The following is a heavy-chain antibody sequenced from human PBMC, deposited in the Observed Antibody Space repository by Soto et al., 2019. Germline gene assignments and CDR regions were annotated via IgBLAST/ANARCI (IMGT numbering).Heavy chain of an antibody. CDR2: IWYDGSNK. J-gene: IGHJ6*02. D-gene: IGHD2-2*01. V-gene: IGHV3-33*01. Sequence: QVQLVESGGGVVQPGRSLRLSCAASGFTFSSYGMHWVRQAPGKGLEWVAVIWYDGSNKYYADSVKGRFTISRDNSKNTLYLQMNSLRAEDTAVYYCARVGYCSSTSCYAGQYYYYGMDVWGQGTTVTVSS. CDR3: ARVGYCSSTSCYAGQYYYYGMDV. CDR1: GFTFSSYG.